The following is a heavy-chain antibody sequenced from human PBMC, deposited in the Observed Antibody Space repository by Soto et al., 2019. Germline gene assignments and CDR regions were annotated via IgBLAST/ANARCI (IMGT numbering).Heavy chain of an antibody. CDR3: ARVPAWGYRPPARIDY. D-gene: IGHD5-18*01. V-gene: IGHV4-34*01. Sequence: SETLSLTCAVYGGSFSGYYWSWIRQPPGKGLEWIGEINHSGSTNYNPSLKSRVTISVDTSKNQFSLKLSSVTAADTAVYYCARVPAWGYRPPARIDYWGQGTLVTVSS. J-gene: IGHJ4*02. CDR1: GGSFSGYY. CDR2: INHSGST.